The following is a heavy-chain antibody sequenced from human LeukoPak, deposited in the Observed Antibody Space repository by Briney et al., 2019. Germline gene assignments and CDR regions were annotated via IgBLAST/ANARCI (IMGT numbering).Heavy chain of an antibody. CDR3: AKDPSTYTVTTGYFDY. D-gene: IGHD4-11*01. J-gene: IGHJ4*02. CDR1: GFTFSSYA. Sequence: GGSLTLSCAASGFTFSSYAMSCVRQAPGKGLEWVSAISGSAISTYYADSVKGRFTISRDNSKNTLYLQMNSLRAEDTAVYFCAKDPSTYTVTTGYFDYWGQGTLVTVSS. V-gene: IGHV3-23*01. CDR2: ISGSAIST.